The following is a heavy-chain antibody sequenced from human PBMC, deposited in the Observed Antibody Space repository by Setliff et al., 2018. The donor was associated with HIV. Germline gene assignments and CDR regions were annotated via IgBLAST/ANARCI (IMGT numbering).Heavy chain of an antibody. CDR1: ESTFSNYW. CDR2: IKQDGSET. J-gene: IGHJ4*02. V-gene: IGHV3-7*03. CDR3: VPETNTFVY. Sequence: PSETLSLSCTASESTFSNYWMSWVRQAPEKGLEWVANIKQDGSETYYLGSVKGRFTISRDNAKNSLYLQMTDMRAEDAALYYCVPETNTFVYWGPGTLVTVSS. D-gene: IGHD2-8*01.